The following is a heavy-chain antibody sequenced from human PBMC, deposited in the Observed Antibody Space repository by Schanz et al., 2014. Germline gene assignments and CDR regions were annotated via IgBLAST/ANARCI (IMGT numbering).Heavy chain of an antibody. D-gene: IGHD2-2*01. CDR3: AKAAPAATYLDS. V-gene: IGHV1-46*01. CDR1: GYTFVSYS. J-gene: IGHJ4*02. Sequence: QVQLIQSGAEVKKPGASVKVSCKASGYTFVSYSMHWVRQAPGQGLEWMGIINPSGGGTSYALRFQDRVTVTRDTSRSTVDMELSSLRSEDTAVYYCAKAAPAATYLDSWGLGTLVTVSS. CDR2: INPSGGGT.